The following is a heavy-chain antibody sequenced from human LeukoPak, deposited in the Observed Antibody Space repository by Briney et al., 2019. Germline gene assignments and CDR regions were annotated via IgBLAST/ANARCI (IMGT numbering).Heavy chain of an antibody. J-gene: IGHJ4*02. Sequence: GGSLRLSCVASGFTFSSYAMNWVRQAPGKGLDWVSGISDSGDSTYYADSVKGRFTISRDNAKNSLYLQMNSLRAEDTAVYYCARDGPMLWLTLWGQGTLVTVSS. CDR2: ISDSGDST. CDR3: ARDGPMLWLTL. CDR1: GFTFSSYA. V-gene: IGHV3-23*01. D-gene: IGHD5-18*01.